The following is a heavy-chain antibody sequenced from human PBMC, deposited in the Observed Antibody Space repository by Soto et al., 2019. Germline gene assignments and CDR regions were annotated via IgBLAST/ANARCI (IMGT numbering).Heavy chain of an antibody. Sequence: ASVKVSCKTSDYTFTSYGISWVRQAPGQGLEWMGWINPYNGNTNYAQKFQGRVTMTTDASTSTAYMELRSLRSEDTAVYYCARERTDYYDSSQAPSAFDIWGQGTMVTVSS. D-gene: IGHD3-22*01. CDR3: ARERTDYYDSSQAPSAFDI. V-gene: IGHV1-18*01. CDR1: DYTFTSYG. J-gene: IGHJ3*02. CDR2: INPYNGNT.